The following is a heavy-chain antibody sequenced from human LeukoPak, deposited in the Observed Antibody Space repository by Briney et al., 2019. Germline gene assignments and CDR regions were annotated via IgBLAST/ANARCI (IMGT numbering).Heavy chain of an antibody. CDR3: LRAPSGCGGTCPSDH. CDR2: IHDNGDS. J-gene: IGHJ4*02. Sequence: SETLSLTCTVSGGSISNYFWSWIRQPAGKGLEWIGRIHDNGDSNHNPSLKSPVTMSLDTSMNQVSLKLASVTAADTAVYYCLRAPSGCGGTCPSDHWGPGTQVTVSS. V-gene: IGHV4-4*07. D-gene: IGHD2-15*01. CDR1: GGSISNYF.